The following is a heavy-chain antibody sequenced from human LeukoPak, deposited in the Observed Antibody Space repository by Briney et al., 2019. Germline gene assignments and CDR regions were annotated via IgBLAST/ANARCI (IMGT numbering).Heavy chain of an antibody. CDR3: AKAGGSYYTSSWYAY. CDR2: ISGSGGNT. J-gene: IGHJ4*02. Sequence: GGSLRLSCAASGFTYSRYAMSWVRQAPGKGLEWVSAISGSGGNTYYADSVKGRFTISRDNSKNTLYLQMNSLRAEDTAVYYCAKAGGSYYTSSWYAYWGQGSLVTVSS. V-gene: IGHV3-23*01. D-gene: IGHD6-13*01. CDR1: GFTYSRYA.